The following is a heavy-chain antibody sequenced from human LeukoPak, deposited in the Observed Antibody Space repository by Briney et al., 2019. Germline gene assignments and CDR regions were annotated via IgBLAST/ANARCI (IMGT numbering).Heavy chain of an antibody. Sequence: SETLSLTCAVSGGSISSSNWWSWVRQPPGKGLEWIGEIYHSGSTNYNPSLKSRVTISVDKSKNQFSLKLSSVTAADTAVYYCARRGNSSGWFRNWYFDLWGRGTLVTVSS. CDR2: IYHSGST. V-gene: IGHV4-4*02. CDR3: ARRGNSSGWFRNWYFDL. CDR1: GGSISSSNW. D-gene: IGHD6-19*01. J-gene: IGHJ2*01.